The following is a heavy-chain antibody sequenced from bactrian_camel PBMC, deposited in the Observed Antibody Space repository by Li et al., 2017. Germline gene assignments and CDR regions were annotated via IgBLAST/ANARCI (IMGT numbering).Heavy chain of an antibody. CDR1: GFTASSVY. CDR3: AKNGYTN. D-gene: IGHD2*01. J-gene: IGHJ4*01. CDR2: MSDGGGT. V-gene: IGHV3S40*01. Sequence: DVQLVESGGGLAQPGGSLRLSCTVSGFTASSVYMYWVRQAPGKGLEWVSGMSDGGGTGYADSVKGRFTISRDSAKNTVYLQMNSLNPEDTAVYYCAKNGYTNWGQGTQVTVS.